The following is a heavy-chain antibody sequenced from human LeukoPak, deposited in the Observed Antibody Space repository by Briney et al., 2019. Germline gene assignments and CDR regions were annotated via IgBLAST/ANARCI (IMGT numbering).Heavy chain of an antibody. CDR2: IYTSGST. J-gene: IGHJ6*03. V-gene: IGHV4-61*02. CDR1: GGSISSGSYY. CDR3: ARVTNYYDSSGYPYYYYYYMDV. Sequence: SQTLSLTCTVSGGSISSGSYYWSWIRQPAGKGLEWIGRIYTSGSTNYNPSLKSRVTMSVDTSKNQFSLKLSSVTAADTAVYYCARVTNYYDSSGYPYYYYYYMDVWGKGTTVTVSS. D-gene: IGHD3-22*01.